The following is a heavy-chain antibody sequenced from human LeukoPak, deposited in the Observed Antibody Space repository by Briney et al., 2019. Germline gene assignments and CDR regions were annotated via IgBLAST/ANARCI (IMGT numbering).Heavy chain of an antibody. D-gene: IGHD5-18*01. CDR3: AKDIFSYGYMGSSSSFDY. Sequence: GGSLRLSCAASGFTFSSYGMHWVRQAPGKGLEWVAVISYDGSNKYYADSVKGRFTISRDNSKNTLYLQMNSLRAEDTAVYYCAKDIFSYGYMGSSSSFDYWGQGTLVTVSS. J-gene: IGHJ4*02. CDR1: GFTFSSYG. CDR2: ISYDGSNK. V-gene: IGHV3-30*18.